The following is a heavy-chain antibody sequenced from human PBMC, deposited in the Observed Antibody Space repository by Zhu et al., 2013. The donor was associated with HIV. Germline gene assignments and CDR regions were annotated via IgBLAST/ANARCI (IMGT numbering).Heavy chain of an antibody. Sequence: QVQLVQSGAELKKPGASVKVSCKASGYTFTGNYIHWVRQAPGQGLEWMGWINPASGDTKYAQKFQGRVTMTRDTSISTANMELSRLKSDDTAVYYCARTQVGNTGNDCWGQGTLVTVSS. V-gene: IGHV1-2*02. J-gene: IGHJ4*02. D-gene: IGHD1-26*01. CDR3: ARTQVGNTGNDC. CDR2: INPASGDT. CDR1: GYTFTGNY.